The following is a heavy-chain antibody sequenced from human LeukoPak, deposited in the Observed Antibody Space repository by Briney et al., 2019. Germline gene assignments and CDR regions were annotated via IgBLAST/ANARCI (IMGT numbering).Heavy chain of an antibody. CDR1: GFTFSSYW. J-gene: IGHJ4*02. V-gene: IGHV3-48*04. CDR3: AREGRYYDSSGSLDY. CDR2: ISSGGITI. D-gene: IGHD3-22*01. Sequence: GGSLRLSCAASGFTFSSYWMSWVRQAPGKGLEWVSYISSGGITIYYADSVKGRFTISRDNAKNSLYLQMNSLRAGDTALYYCAREGRYYDSSGSLDYWGQGTLVTVSS.